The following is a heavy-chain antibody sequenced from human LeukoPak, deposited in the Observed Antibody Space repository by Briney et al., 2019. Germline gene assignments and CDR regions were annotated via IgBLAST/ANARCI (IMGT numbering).Heavy chain of an antibody. J-gene: IGHJ6*02. V-gene: IGHV1-46*01. CDR3: ARDDTVTYQGMDV. CDR1: GYSFTSYY. D-gene: IGHD4-17*01. CDR2: INPSGGST. Sequence: PGESLKISCKGSGYSFTSYYMHWVRQAPGQGLEWMGIINPSGGSTSYAQKFQGRVTMTRDTSTSTVYMELSSLRSEDTAVYYCARDDTVTYQGMDVWGQGTTVTVSS.